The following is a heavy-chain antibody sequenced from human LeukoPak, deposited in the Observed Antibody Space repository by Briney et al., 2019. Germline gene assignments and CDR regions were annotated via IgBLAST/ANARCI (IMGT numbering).Heavy chain of an antibody. CDR2: ISSSGSTI. D-gene: IGHD3-22*01. V-gene: IGHV3-11*04. CDR1: GFTFSDYD. CDR3: ASRKTRTYYYDSSGYGPFDY. Sequence: GGSLRLSCAASGFTFSDYDMSWIRQAPGKGLEWVSYISSSGSTIYYAESVKGRFTIYRDKAKKSLYMQMNSLRAKDTAVYYCASRKTRTYYYDSSGYGPFDYWGQGTLVTVSS. J-gene: IGHJ4*02.